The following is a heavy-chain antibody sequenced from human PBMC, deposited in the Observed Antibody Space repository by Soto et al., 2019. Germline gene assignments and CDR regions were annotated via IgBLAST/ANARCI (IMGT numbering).Heavy chain of an antibody. J-gene: IGHJ4*02. V-gene: IGHV3-30-3*01. CDR2: ISYDGSNK. CDR1: GFTFSSYA. Sequence: QVQLVESGGGVVQPGRSLRLSCAASGFTFSSYAMHWVRQAPGKGLEWVAVISYDGSNKYYADSVKGRFTISRDNSKNTLYLQMNSLRAEDTAVYYCARSGTQIGVMAFFDYWGQGTLVTVSS. CDR3: ARSGTQIGVMAFFDY. D-gene: IGHD3-16*01.